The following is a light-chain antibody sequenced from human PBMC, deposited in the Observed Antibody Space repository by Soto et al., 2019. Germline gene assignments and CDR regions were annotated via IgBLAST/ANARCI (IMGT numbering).Light chain of an antibody. Sequence: QSVLTQPPSASGTPGQTVTISCSGSSFNIGFNYVYWYQQLPGMAPKLLIHSNDERPSGVPDRFSGSNSGTSASLAIRGLRSEDEVEDYCAAWDDSLSGGVFGTGTKLPVL. CDR3: AAWDDSLSGGV. CDR2: SND. CDR1: SFNIGFNY. J-gene: IGLJ1*01. V-gene: IGLV1-47*02.